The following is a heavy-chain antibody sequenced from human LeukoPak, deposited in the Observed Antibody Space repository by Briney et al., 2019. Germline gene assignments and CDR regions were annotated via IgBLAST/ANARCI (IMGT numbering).Heavy chain of an antibody. V-gene: IGHV3-30*14. CDR3: ARRMVRGVTANYGMDV. CDR1: GFTFRTYA. Sequence: GGSLRLSCAASGFTFRTYAMHWVRQTPGKGLEWVAVISYDGSKKYFTDSVKGRFSISRDNSKNTLYLQMNSLKAEDTAVYYCARRMVRGVTANYGMDVWGQGTTVTVAS. D-gene: IGHD3-10*01. J-gene: IGHJ6*02. CDR2: ISYDGSKK.